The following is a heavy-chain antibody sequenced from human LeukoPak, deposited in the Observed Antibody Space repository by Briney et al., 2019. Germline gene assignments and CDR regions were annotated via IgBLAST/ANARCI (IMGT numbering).Heavy chain of an antibody. V-gene: IGHV3-48*01. CDR2: ISDNGKTI. J-gene: IGHJ6*02. D-gene: IGHD5-12*01. CDR1: GFTFSSYA. CDR3: AVFPGYSYGDLSYYGLRV. Sequence: GGSLRLSCAASGFTFSSYAMSWVRQAPGKGLEWLSYISDNGKTIFYADSVKGRFTISRDNAGKSLFLQMNSLRVGDTAVYFCAVFPGYSYGDLSYYGLRVWGQGTTVTVSS.